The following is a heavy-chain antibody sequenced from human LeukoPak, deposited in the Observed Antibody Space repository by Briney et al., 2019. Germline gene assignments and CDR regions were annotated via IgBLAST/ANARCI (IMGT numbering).Heavy chain of an antibody. CDR3: ARANALYCSSTSCLFDY. Sequence: ASVKGSCKGSGYTFTGYYMHWVRQAPGQGLEWMAWINPNSGGTYYAQNFHDRITMTSNTSISTAYMELSRLRSDDTAIYYCARANALYCSSTSCLFDYWGQGTLVTVSS. D-gene: IGHD2-2*01. CDR1: GYTFTGYY. V-gene: IGHV1-2*02. CDR2: INPNSGGT. J-gene: IGHJ4*02.